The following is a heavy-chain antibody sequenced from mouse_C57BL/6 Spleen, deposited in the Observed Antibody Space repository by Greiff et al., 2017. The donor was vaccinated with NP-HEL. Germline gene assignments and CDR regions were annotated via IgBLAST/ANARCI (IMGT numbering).Heavy chain of an antibody. D-gene: IGHD2-3*01. Sequence: EVQLVESGGGLVQPGGSLKLSCAASGFTFSDYGMAWVRQAPRKGPEWVAFISNLAYSIYYADTVTGRFTISRENAKNTLYLEMSSLRSEDTAMYYCARSGDGYYAFDYWGQGTTLTVSS. CDR3: ARSGDGYYAFDY. CDR2: ISNLAYSI. J-gene: IGHJ2*01. CDR1: GFTFSDYG. V-gene: IGHV5-15*01.